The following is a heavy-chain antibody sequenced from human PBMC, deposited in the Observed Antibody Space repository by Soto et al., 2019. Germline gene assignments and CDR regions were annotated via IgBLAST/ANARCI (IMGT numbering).Heavy chain of an antibody. V-gene: IGHV3-48*02. CDR2: ISRSSTGI. Sequence: EVHSVESGGGLVQPGGSLRLSCAASGFTFSLYSMSWVRQAPGKGLEWVSYISRSSTGIHYADSVKGRFTISRDDVTNSMHLQMNSLRDGDTAVYYCARAVTWGLDVWGQGTTVSISS. J-gene: IGHJ6*01. D-gene: IGHD3-10*01. CDR1: GFTFSLYS. CDR3: ARAVTWGLDV.